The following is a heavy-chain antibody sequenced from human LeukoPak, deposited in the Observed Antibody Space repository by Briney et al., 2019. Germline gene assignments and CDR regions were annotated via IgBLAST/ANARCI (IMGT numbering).Heavy chain of an antibody. CDR2: ISSSSSYI. CDR1: GFTFSSYS. Sequence: PGRSLRLSCAASGFTFSSYSMNWVRQAPGKGLEWVSSISSSSSYIYYADSVKGRFTISRDNAKNSLYLQMNSLRAEDTAVYYCARWTGWVAPPYYFDYWGQGTLVTVSS. J-gene: IGHJ4*02. CDR3: ARWTGWVAPPYYFDY. D-gene: IGHD3/OR15-3a*01. V-gene: IGHV3-21*01.